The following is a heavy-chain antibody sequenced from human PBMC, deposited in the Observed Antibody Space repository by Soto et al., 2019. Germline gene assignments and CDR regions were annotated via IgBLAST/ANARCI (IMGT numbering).Heavy chain of an antibody. CDR2: IYYSGST. D-gene: IGHD6-13*01. V-gene: IGHV4-59*01. J-gene: IGHJ4*02. Sequence: ETLSFTCTVSGGSISSYYWSWIRQPPGKGLEWIGYIYYSGSTNYNPSLKSRVTISVDTSKNQFSLKLSSVTAADTAVYYCARDPAYSSSWYGHFDYWGQGTLVTVSS. CDR1: GGSISSYY. CDR3: ARDPAYSSSWYGHFDY.